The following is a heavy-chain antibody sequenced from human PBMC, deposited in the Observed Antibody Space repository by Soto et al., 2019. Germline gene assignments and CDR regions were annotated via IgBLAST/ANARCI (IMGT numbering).Heavy chain of an antibody. CDR3: ARDPPRPDY. CDR1: GYTFASYA. D-gene: IGHD1-1*01. V-gene: IGHV1-18*01. J-gene: IGHJ4*02. CDR2: ISAYNGNT. Sequence: QVQLVQSGAEVKKPGASVKVSCKASGYTFASYAISWMRQAPGQALECVGWISAYNGNTNDAQKLQARVTMTTDTSTSTAYMELRSLRSDDTAVYYCARDPPRPDYWGQGTLVTVSS.